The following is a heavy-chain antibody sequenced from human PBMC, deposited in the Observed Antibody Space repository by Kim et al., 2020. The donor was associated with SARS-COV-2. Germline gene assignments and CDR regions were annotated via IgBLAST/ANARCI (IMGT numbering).Heavy chain of an antibody. CDR2: ISWNSGSI. CDR3: AKDGVSGWSGYYGWFDP. CDR1: GFTFGDYA. D-gene: IGHD3-3*01. Sequence: GGSLRLSCAASGFTFGDYAMHWVRQAPGKGLEWVSGISWNSGSIGYADSVKGRFTISRDNAKNSLYLQMNSLRAEDTALYYCAKDGVSGWSGYYGWFDPWGQGTLVTVSS. V-gene: IGHV3-9*01. J-gene: IGHJ5*02.